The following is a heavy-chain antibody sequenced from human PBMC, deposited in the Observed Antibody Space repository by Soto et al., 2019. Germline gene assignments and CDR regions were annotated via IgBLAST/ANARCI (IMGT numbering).Heavy chain of an antibody. Sequence: GGSLRLSCAASGFTFSNAWMNWVRQAPGKGLEWVGRIKSKTDGGTTDYAAPVKGRFTISRDDSKNTLYLQMNSLKTEDTAVYYCFWSGHYYYYGMDVWGQGTTVTVSS. D-gene: IGHD3-3*01. CDR1: GFTFSNAW. J-gene: IGHJ6*02. V-gene: IGHV3-15*07. CDR3: FWSGHYYYYGMDV. CDR2: IKSKTDGGTT.